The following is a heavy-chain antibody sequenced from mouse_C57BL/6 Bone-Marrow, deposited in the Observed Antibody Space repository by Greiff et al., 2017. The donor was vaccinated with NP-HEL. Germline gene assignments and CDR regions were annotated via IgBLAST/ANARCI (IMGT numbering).Heavy chain of an antibody. V-gene: IGHV1-81*01. D-gene: IGHD2-5*01. CDR2: IYPRSGNT. CDR1: GYTFTSYG. CDR3: AGPYYSNYVGFAY. J-gene: IGHJ3*01. Sequence: VQRVESGAELARPGASVKLSCQASGYTFTSYGISWVKQRTGQGLEWIGEIYPRSGNTYYHEKFKGKATLTADKSSSTAYMELRSLTSEDAAVYFCAGPYYSNYVGFAYWGQGTLVTVSA.